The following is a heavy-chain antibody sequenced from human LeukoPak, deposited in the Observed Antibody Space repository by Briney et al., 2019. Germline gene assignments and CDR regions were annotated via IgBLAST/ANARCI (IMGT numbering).Heavy chain of an antibody. CDR3: ARDSPDELGQIFDY. D-gene: IGHD7-27*01. Sequence: GGSLRLSCAASGFTSSTYGMHWVRQGPGKGLEWVAVISFDGSNKYYADSVKGRFTISRDNAKNSLYLQMNSLRAEDTAVYYCARDSPDELGQIFDYWGQGTLVTVSS. J-gene: IGHJ4*02. CDR1: GFTSSTYG. CDR2: ISFDGSNK. V-gene: IGHV3-30*03.